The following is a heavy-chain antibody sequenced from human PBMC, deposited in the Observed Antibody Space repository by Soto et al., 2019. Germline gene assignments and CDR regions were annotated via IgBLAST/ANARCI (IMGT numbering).Heavy chain of an antibody. CDR3: ARGPMAGSGWFDP. D-gene: IGHD3-10*01. J-gene: IGHJ5*02. Sequence: ASVKVSCKASGYTFTTYGISWVRQAPGQGLEWMGWVSADNVNTNYAQKIQGRVTMTTDTSTGTAYMELRSLRSDDTAVYYCARGPMAGSGWFDPWGQGTLVTVSS. CDR2: VSADNVNT. CDR1: GYTFTTYG. V-gene: IGHV1-18*01.